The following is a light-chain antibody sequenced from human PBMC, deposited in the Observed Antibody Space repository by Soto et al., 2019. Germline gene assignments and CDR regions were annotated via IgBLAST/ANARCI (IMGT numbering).Light chain of an antibody. CDR1: QSVRSRY. J-gene: IGKJ1*01. V-gene: IGKV3-20*01. CDR3: QQYGTSPQT. Sequence: IVLTQSPGTLSMSTGERATLSCRASQSVRSRYLAWYQQKPGQAPRLLIYGSSSRPPGIPDRVSGSGSGTEFTLTIIRLEPEDFAVYYCQQYGTSPQTFGHGTKVDIK. CDR2: GSS.